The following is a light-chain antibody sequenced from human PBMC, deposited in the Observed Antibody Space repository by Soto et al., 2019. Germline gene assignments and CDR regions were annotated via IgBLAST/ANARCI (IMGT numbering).Light chain of an antibody. V-gene: IGLV1-44*01. J-gene: IGLJ1*01. CDR1: SSNIGSNT. CDR3: AAWDDSLNGLYV. CDR2: NNN. Sequence: QSALTQPPSASGTPGQRVTISCSGSSSNIGSNTVNWYQQLPGTAPKLLIYNNNQRPSGVPDRISGSKSGTSASLAIGGLQSEDEADYYCAAWDDSLNGLYVFGTGTKVTVL.